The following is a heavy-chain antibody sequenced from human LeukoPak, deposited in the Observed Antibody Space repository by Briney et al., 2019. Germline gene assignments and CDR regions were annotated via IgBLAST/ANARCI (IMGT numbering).Heavy chain of an antibody. J-gene: IGHJ4*02. CDR3: ARDLPDY. CDR1: GFTISSYW. Sequence: GGSLRLSCAGSGFTISSYWMTWVRQAPGKGLEWVSSISSSSSYIYYADSVKGRFTISRDNAKNSLYLQMNSLRAEDTAVYYCARDLPDYWGQGTLVTVSS. CDR2: ISSSSSYI. V-gene: IGHV3-21*01.